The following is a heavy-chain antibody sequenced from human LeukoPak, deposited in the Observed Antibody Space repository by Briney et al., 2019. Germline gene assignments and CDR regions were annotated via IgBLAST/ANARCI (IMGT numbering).Heavy chain of an antibody. CDR3: AKEDFWSGYYYYYYGMDV. V-gene: IGHV3-23*01. CDR2: ISGSGGST. CDR1: GFTFSSSA. Sequence: QSGGSLRLSCAASGFTFSSSAMSWVRQAPGKGLEWVSAISGSGGSTYYADSVKGRFTISRDNSKNTLYLQMNSLRAEDTAVYYCAKEDFWSGYYYYYYGMDVWGQGTTVTVSS. D-gene: IGHD3-3*01. J-gene: IGHJ6*02.